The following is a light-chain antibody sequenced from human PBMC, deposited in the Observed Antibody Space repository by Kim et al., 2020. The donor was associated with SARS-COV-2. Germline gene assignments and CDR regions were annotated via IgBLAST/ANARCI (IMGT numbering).Light chain of an antibody. CDR1: QDISNY. Sequence: DIQMTQSPSSLSASVGDRVTITCRASQDISNYLAWYQQKPGKVPKLLIHTASTLQSGVPSRFSGSGSGTDFTLTISSLQPEDVATYYCQKYNSDPLTFGPGTKVDIK. CDR3: QKYNSDPLT. J-gene: IGKJ3*01. CDR2: TAS. V-gene: IGKV1-27*01.